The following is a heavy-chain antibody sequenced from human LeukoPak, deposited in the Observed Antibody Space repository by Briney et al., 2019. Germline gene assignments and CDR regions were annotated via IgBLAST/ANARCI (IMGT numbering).Heavy chain of an antibody. CDR3: ARGFHSTRDQGIDP. CDR1: GGSISSGDYY. Sequence: SQTLSLTCTVSGGSISSGDYYWSWIRQPPGKGLEWIGYIYYSGSTYYNPSLKSRVTISVDTSKNQFSLKLSSVTAADTAVYYCARGFHSTRDQGIDPWGQGTLVTVSS. J-gene: IGHJ5*02. V-gene: IGHV4-30-4*01. D-gene: IGHD2-15*01. CDR2: IYYSGST.